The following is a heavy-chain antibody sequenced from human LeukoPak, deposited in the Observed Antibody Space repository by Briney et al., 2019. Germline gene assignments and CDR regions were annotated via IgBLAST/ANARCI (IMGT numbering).Heavy chain of an antibody. CDR1: GDSITSSNW. Sequence: SGTLSLNCAVSGDSITSSNWWSWVRQPPEKWLEWIGEIYHSGNTNYNPPLKIRLTISLDTSKDQFALKLKSVTAADTAVYYCARAGALGGHDFWGQGTLVTVSS. J-gene: IGHJ4*02. V-gene: IGHV4-4*02. CDR3: ARAGALGGHDF. CDR2: IYHSGNT. D-gene: IGHD3-16*01.